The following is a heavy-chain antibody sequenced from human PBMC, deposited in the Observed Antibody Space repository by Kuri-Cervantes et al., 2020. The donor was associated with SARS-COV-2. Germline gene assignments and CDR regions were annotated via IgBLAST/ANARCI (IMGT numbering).Heavy chain of an antibody. Sequence: GESLKISCAASGFTFSSYAMSWVRQAPGKGLEWVSAISGSGGSTYYADSVKGRFTISRDNSKNTLYLQMNSLRAEDTAVYYCAKDGGDGYNLWYFDYWGQGTLVTVSS. V-gene: IGHV3-23*01. CDR2: ISGSGGST. J-gene: IGHJ4*02. CDR3: AKDGGDGYNLWYFDY. CDR1: GFTFSSYA. D-gene: IGHD5-24*01.